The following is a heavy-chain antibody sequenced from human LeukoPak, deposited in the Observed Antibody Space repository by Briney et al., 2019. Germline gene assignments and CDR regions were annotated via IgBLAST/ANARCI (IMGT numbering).Heavy chain of an antibody. D-gene: IGHD7-27*01. CDR3: ARRYRLGRDFDY. V-gene: IGHV4-39*01. CDR1: GGSISSSSYY. CDR2: IYYSGST. J-gene: IGHJ4*02. Sequence: SETLSLTCTVSGGSISSSSYYWGWIRQPPGKGLEWIGSIYYSGSTYYNPSLKSRVTISVDTSKNQFSLKLSSVTAADTAVYYCARRYRLGRDFDYWGQGTLVTVSS.